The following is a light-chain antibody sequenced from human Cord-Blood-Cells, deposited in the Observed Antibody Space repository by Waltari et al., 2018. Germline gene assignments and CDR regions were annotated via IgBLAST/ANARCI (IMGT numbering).Light chain of an antibody. Sequence: QSALTQPRSVSGSPGQSVTISCTGTSSDVGGYNYVSWYQQHPGKAPKLMIYDVSKRPSGVPDRLSGSKSGNTASLTISGLQAEDEADYYCCSYAGSYTKFGGGTKLTVL. V-gene: IGLV2-11*01. CDR1: SSDVGGYNY. CDR3: CSYAGSYTK. J-gene: IGLJ3*02. CDR2: DVS.